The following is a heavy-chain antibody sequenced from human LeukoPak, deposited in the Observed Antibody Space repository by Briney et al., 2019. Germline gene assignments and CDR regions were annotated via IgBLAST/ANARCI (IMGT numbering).Heavy chain of an antibody. CDR2: ISAYNGNT. CDR1: GYTFTSYD. Sequence: ASVKVSCKASGYTFTSYDINWVRQAPGQGLEWMGWISAYNGNTNYAQKFQGRVTMTTDTSTSTAYMELRSLRSDDTAVYYCARSLYGGKTLDYWGQGTLVTVSS. CDR3: ARSLYGGKTLDY. D-gene: IGHD4-23*01. V-gene: IGHV1-18*01. J-gene: IGHJ4*02.